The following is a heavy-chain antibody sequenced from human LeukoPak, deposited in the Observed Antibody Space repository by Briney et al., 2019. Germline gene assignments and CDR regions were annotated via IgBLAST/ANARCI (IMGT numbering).Heavy chain of an antibody. CDR2: ISSSSNYI. CDR1: GFTVSSNS. CDR3: ARGLRGDFDY. Sequence: PGGSLRLSCTVSGFTVSSNSMSWVRQAPGKGLEWVSSISSSSNYIHYADSVKGRFTISRDNAKNSLYLQMNSLRAEDTAVYYCARGLRGDFDYWGQGTLVTVSS. J-gene: IGHJ4*02. V-gene: IGHV3-21*01. D-gene: IGHD3-16*01.